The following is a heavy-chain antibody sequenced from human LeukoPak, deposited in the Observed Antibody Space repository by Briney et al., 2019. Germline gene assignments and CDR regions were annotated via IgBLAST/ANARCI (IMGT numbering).Heavy chain of an antibody. V-gene: IGHV1-69*13. CDR3: ARETGIVGAPGY. D-gene: IGHD1-26*01. CDR2: IIPIFGTA. CDR1: GGTFSSYA. J-gene: IGHJ4*02. Sequence: SVKVSCKASGGTFSSYAISWVRQGPGQGLEWMGGIIPIFGTANYAQKFQGRVTITADESTSTAYMELSSLRSEDTAVYYCARETGIVGAPGYWGQGTLVTVSS.